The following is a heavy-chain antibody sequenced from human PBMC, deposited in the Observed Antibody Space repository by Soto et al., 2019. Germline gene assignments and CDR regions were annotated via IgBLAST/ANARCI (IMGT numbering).Heavy chain of an antibody. D-gene: IGHD1-7*01. CDR3: AKMVRTTLIDS. CDR2: IHHSGNN. V-gene: IGHV4-4*02. CDR1: GAAISSTSSGDW. J-gene: IGHJ4*02. Sequence: QVQLQESGPGLVKPSGTLSLTCTVSGAAISSTSSGDWWSWVRQPPGKGLEWIGEIHHSGNNNYNPSIKGRVTMSVHKSQIQFSLRLSSVTAADTAVYYCAKMVRTTLIDSWGQGALVTVSS.